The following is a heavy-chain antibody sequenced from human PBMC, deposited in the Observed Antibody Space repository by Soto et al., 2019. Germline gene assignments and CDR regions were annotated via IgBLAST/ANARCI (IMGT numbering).Heavy chain of an antibody. CDR3: ARALPISPPVGKAFDI. D-gene: IGHD3-9*01. J-gene: IGHJ3*02. V-gene: IGHV4-30-4*01. Sequence: SETLSLTCTVSGGSISSGDYDWSWIRQPPGKGLEWIGYIYYSGSTYYNPSLKSRVTISVDTSKNQFSLKLSSVTAADTAVYYCARALPISPPVGKAFDIWGQGTMVTVSS. CDR1: GGSISSGDYD. CDR2: IYYSGST.